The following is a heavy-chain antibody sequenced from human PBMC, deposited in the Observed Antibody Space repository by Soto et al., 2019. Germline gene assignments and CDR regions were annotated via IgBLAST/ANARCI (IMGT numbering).Heavy chain of an antibody. CDR3: ARMAGPWYFDL. CDR1: GGSFSGFY. V-gene: IGHV4-34*01. Sequence: QVQLQQWGAGLLKPSETLSLTCAVHGGSFSGFYWTWIRQPPGKGREWIGEINHSGSSNYNPPLKRRVTMSLDTSRNQFSLSLNSVTAADTAVYYCARMAGPWYFDLWGRGTLVTVSS. J-gene: IGHJ2*01. CDR2: INHSGSS.